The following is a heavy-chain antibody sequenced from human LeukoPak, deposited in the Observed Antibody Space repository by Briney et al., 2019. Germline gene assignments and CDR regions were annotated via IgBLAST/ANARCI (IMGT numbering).Heavy chain of an antibody. CDR2: ISGSGGST. V-gene: IGHV3-23*01. Sequence: GGSLRLSCAASGFTFRSYAMSWVRQAPGKGLEWVSAISGSGGSTYYADSVKGRFTISRDNSKNTLYLQMNSLRAEDTAVYYCAKDLAHIVVVTAPYWGQGTLVTVSS. J-gene: IGHJ4*02. CDR3: AKDLAHIVVVTAPY. CDR1: GFTFRSYA. D-gene: IGHD2-21*02.